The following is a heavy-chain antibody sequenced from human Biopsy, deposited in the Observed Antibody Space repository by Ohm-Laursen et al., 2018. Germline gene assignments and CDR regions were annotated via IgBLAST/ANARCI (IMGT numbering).Heavy chain of an antibody. Sequence: SLRLSCTASGFTFSAYSIVWVRQAPGKGLEWVAIITHDGSKTYYADSVEGRFTISRDQFKSTVYLQLNSLRTEDTAIYYCTKERRGWYSERWGQGTLVTVSS. V-gene: IGHV3-30*18. D-gene: IGHD6-19*01. CDR3: TKERRGWYSER. CDR2: ITHDGSKT. J-gene: IGHJ4*02. CDR1: GFTFSAYS.